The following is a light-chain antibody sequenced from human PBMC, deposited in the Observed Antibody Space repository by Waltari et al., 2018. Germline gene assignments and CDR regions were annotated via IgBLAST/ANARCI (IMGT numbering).Light chain of an antibody. Sequence: QSALTQPASVSGSPGQSITISCTGSSSDVGSYNLVSWYQQHPGKAPKLMIYEGNKRPSVISNRFSGSKSGYTASLTISGLQAEDEADYYCCSYAGSSTSWVFGGGTKLTVL. CDR1: SSDVGSYNL. V-gene: IGLV2-23*01. CDR3: CSYAGSSTSWV. CDR2: EGN. J-gene: IGLJ3*02.